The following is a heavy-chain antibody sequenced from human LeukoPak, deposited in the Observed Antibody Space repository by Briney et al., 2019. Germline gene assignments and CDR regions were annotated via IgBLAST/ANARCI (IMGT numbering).Heavy chain of an antibody. V-gene: IGHV3-23*01. CDR2: ISGSGGST. CDR1: GFTFSSYA. Sequence: GGSLRLSCAASGFTFSSYAMSWVRQAPGKGLEWVSAISGSGGSTYYADSVKGRFTISRDNSKNTPYLQMNSLRAEDAAVYYCASLGVVAATALDYWGQGTLVTVSS. D-gene: IGHD2-15*01. J-gene: IGHJ4*02. CDR3: ASLGVVAATALDY.